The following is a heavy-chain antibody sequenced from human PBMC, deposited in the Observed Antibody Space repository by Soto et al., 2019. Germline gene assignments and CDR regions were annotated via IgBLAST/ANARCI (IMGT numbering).Heavy chain of an antibody. D-gene: IGHD3-22*01. V-gene: IGHV4-59*01. Sequence: SETLSLTCTVSGGSISSYYWSWIRQPPGKGLEWIGYIYYSGSTNYNPSLKSRVTISVDTSKNQFSLKLSSVTAADTAVYYCARDVRYYYDSSGYFDAFDISGQGTMVTVSS. J-gene: IGHJ3*02. CDR2: IYYSGST. CDR3: ARDVRYYYDSSGYFDAFDI. CDR1: GGSISSYY.